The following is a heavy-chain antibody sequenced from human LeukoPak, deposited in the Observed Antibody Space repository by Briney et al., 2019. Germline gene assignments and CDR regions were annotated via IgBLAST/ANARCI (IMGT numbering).Heavy chain of an antibody. J-gene: IGHJ4*02. Sequence: SETLSLTCTVSGGSISSSRYYWGWIRPPPGKGLEWIGSIYYSGSTYYNPSLKSRVTISVDTSKNQFSLKLSSVTAADTAVYYCARHRIAAAALDYWGQGTLVTVSS. V-gene: IGHV4-39*01. CDR2: IYYSGST. CDR1: GGSISSSRYY. D-gene: IGHD6-13*01. CDR3: ARHRIAAAALDY.